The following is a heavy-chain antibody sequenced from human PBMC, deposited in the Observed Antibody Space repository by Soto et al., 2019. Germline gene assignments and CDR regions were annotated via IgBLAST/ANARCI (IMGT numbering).Heavy chain of an antibody. Sequence: EVQLVESGGGLVQPGGSLRLSCVASGFSFGSSWMTWVRQAPGKGLEWVANIKKDGSQISNLDSVRGRFTISRDNAKNYLYLQMNSLRAEDTALYYCARDVSPGSSSLYLNAFDIWSQGTMVTVSS. CDR3: ARDVSPGSSSLYLNAFDI. CDR2: IKKDGSQI. J-gene: IGHJ3*02. CDR1: GFSFGSSW. D-gene: IGHD6-13*01. V-gene: IGHV3-7*05.